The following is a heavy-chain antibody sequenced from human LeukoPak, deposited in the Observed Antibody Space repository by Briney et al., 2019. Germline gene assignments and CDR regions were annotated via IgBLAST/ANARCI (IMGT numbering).Heavy chain of an antibody. Sequence: PGRSLRLSCAAYGFTFSSYAMHWVRQAPGDGLEWVAVISYDGSNKYYADSVKGRFTISRDNSKNTLYLQMNSLRAEDTAVYYCVLRDHFDYWGQGTLVTVSS. CDR2: ISYDGSNK. CDR1: GFTFSSYA. CDR3: VLRDHFDY. J-gene: IGHJ4*02. V-gene: IGHV3-30-3*01. D-gene: IGHD5-12*01.